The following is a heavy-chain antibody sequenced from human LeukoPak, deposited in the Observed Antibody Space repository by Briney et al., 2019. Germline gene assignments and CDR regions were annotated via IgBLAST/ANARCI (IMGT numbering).Heavy chain of an antibody. CDR1: GYTFTSYG. CDR3: ARGSGDRPGGGPFDY. D-gene: IGHD3-10*01. Sequence: ASVKVFRKASGYTFTSYGISWVRQAPGQGLEWMGWISAYNGNTNYAQKLQGRVTMTTDTSTSTTYMELRSLRSDDTAVYYCARGSGDRPGGGPFDYWGQGTLVTVSS. CDR2: ISAYNGNT. V-gene: IGHV1-18*01. J-gene: IGHJ4*02.